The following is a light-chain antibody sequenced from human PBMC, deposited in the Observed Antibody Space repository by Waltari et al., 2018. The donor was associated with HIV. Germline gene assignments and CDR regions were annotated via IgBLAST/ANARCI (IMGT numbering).Light chain of an antibody. J-gene: IGKJ2*01. CDR1: QSISFY. Sequence: DIQMTQSPSTLSASVGDRVTVTCRASQSISFYLAWYQQKPGKAPKLLIYKASTLDSGVPSRFSGSGSGTDFSLTISSLEPEDFAIYYCQQCAIWPRTFGQGTKLEI. CDR3: QQCAIWPRT. V-gene: IGKV1-5*03. CDR2: KAS.